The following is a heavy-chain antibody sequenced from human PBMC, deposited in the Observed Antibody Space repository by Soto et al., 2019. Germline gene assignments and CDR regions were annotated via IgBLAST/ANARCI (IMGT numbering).Heavy chain of an antibody. CDR1: GGTFSSYS. CDR2: IIPIFGTA. J-gene: IGHJ4*02. D-gene: IGHD3-22*01. CDR3: ARMYYYDSSCYYFYFDY. V-gene: IGHV1-69*13. Sequence: SVKITYDESGGTFSSYSITWVRQAPGQGLEWMGGIIPIFGTANYAQKFQGRVTITADESTSTAYMELSSLRSEDTAVYYCARMYYYDSSCYYFYFDYRGEVPLVPAS.